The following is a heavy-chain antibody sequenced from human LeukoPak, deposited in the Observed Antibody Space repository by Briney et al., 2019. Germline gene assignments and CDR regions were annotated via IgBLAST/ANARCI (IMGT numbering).Heavy chain of an antibody. CDR3: VRGGNSDSLYRPMDY. D-gene: IGHD3-10*01. Sequence: PGGSLRLSCAASGFTFSSYWMHWVRQAPGKGLVWVSRINSDGSSTSYADSVKGRFTISRDNAKNTLYLQMNSLRAEDTAVYYCVRGGNSDSLYRPMDYWGQGTLVTVSS. J-gene: IGHJ4*02. CDR2: INSDGSST. V-gene: IGHV3-74*01. CDR1: GFTFSSYW.